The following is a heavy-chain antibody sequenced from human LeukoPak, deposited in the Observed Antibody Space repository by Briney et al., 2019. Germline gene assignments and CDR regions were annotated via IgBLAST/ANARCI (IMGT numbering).Heavy chain of an antibody. CDR2: IYYSGST. Sequence: SETLSLTCTVSGDSISSGGYYWSWIRQHPGKGLEWIGYIYYSGSTYYNPSLKSRVTISVDTSKNQFSLKLSSVTAADTAVYYCATTSYDFWSGYYPQNNWFDPWGQGTLVTVSS. J-gene: IGHJ5*02. CDR3: ATTSYDFWSGYYPQNNWFDP. V-gene: IGHV4-31*03. CDR1: GDSISSGGYY. D-gene: IGHD3-3*01.